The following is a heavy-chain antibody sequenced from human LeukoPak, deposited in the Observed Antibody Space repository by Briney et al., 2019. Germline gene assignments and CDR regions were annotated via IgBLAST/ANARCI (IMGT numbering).Heavy chain of an antibody. Sequence: PSETLSLTCAVYGGSFSGYYWSWIRQPPGKGLEWIGEINHSGSTNYNPSLKSRVTISVDTSKSQFSLKLSSVTAADTAVYYCARVRYYYDSSGYYYLFDYWGQGTLVTVSS. V-gene: IGHV4-34*01. CDR1: GGSFSGYY. CDR2: INHSGST. D-gene: IGHD3-22*01. CDR3: ARVRYYYDSSGYYYLFDY. J-gene: IGHJ4*02.